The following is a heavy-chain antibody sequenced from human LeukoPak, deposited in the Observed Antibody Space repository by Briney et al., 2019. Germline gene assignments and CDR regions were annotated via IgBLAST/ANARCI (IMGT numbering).Heavy chain of an antibody. D-gene: IGHD1-26*01. J-gene: IGHJ4*02. CDR3: AREIVSAWLRSGSYYAVDY. Sequence: ASVKVSCKASGYTFTSYGISWVRQAPGQGLEWMGIINPSGGSTSYARKFQGRVTMTRDTSTSTVYMELSSLRSEDTAVYYCAREIVSAWLRSGSYYAVDYWGQGTLVTVSS. CDR2: INPSGGST. CDR1: GYTFTSYG. V-gene: IGHV1-46*01.